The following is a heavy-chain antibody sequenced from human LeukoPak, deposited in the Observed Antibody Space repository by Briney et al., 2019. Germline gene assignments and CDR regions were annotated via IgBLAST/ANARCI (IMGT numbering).Heavy chain of an antibody. CDR1: GYTFTSYG. D-gene: IGHD3-22*01. J-gene: IGHJ4*02. CDR2: INPSGGST. CDR3: ARDGGYDSSGYYPFDY. Sequence: GASVKVSCKASGYTFTSYGITWVRQAPGQGLEWMGIINPSGGSTSYAQKFQGRVTMTRDMSTSTVYMELSSLRSEDTAVYYCARDGGYDSSGYYPFDYWGQGTLVTVSS. V-gene: IGHV1-46*01.